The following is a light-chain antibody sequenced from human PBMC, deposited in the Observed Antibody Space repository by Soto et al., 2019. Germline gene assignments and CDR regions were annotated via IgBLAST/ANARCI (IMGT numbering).Light chain of an antibody. CDR3: KQYGSSPRT. CDR2: DAS. Sequence: EIVMTQSPATLSVSPGERATLSCRASQSVSNNLAWYQQKPGQAHRLLIHDASSRATGISDRFTGSGSGTDFTLTITTLEPEDFAVYYCKQYGSSPRTFGLGTKVDIK. J-gene: IGKJ1*01. CDR1: QSVSNN. V-gene: IGKV3-20*01.